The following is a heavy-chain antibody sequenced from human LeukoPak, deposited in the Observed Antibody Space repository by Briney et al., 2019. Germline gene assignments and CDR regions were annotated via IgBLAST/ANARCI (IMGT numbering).Heavy chain of an antibody. V-gene: IGHV4-59*01. CDR2: IYYSGST. Sequence: SETLSLTCTVSGGSISSYYWSWIRQPPGKGLEWIGYIYYSGSTNYNPSLKSRVTISVDTSENQFSLKLSSVTAADTAVYYCASSQWGDAFDIWGQGTMVTVSS. J-gene: IGHJ3*02. CDR3: ASSQWGDAFDI. D-gene: IGHD3-16*01. CDR1: GGSISSYY.